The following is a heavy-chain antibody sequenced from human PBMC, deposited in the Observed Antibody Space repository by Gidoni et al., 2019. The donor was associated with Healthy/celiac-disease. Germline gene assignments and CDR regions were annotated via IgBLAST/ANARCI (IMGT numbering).Heavy chain of an antibody. V-gene: IGHV3-23*01. D-gene: IGHD5-12*01. Sequence: EVQLLESGGGLVQPGGSLRLSCAASGFTFSSYAMSWVRQAPGKGLEWVSAISGSGGSTYYADSVKGRFTISRDNSKNTLYLQMNSLRAEDTAVYYCAKDRGPSGYDYGDAFDIWGQGTMVTVSS. J-gene: IGHJ3*02. CDR2: ISGSGGST. CDR3: AKDRGPSGYDYGDAFDI. CDR1: GFTFSSYA.